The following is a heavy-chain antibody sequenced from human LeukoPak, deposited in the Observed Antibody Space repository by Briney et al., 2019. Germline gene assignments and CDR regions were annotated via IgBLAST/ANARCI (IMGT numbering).Heavy chain of an antibody. CDR2: ISAYNGNT. V-gene: IGHV1-18*01. CDR1: GYTFTSYG. CDR3: ARDAAYYYDSSGSPYDY. Sequence: ASVKVSCKASGYTFTSYGISWVRQAPGQGLEWMGWISAYNGNTNYAQKLQGRVTMTTDTSTSTAYMELRSLRSDDTAVYCCARDAAYYYDSSGSPYDYWGQGTLVTVSS. J-gene: IGHJ4*02. D-gene: IGHD3-22*01.